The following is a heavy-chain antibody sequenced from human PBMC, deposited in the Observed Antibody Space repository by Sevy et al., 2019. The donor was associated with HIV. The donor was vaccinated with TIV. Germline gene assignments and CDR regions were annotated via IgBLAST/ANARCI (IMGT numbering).Heavy chain of an antibody. V-gene: IGHV3-30*04. CDR3: ARDASGGSGSYLDY. D-gene: IGHD3-10*01. Sequence: GGSLRLSCAASGFTFSSYAMHWVRQAPGKGLEWVAVISYDGRNKYYADSVKGRFTISRDNSKNTLYLQMNSLRAEDTAVYYCARDASGGSGSYLDYWGQGTLVTVSS. J-gene: IGHJ4*02. CDR1: GFTFSSYA. CDR2: ISYDGRNK.